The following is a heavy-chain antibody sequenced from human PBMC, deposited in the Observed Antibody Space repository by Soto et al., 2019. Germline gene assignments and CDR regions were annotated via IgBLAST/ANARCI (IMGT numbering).Heavy chain of an antibody. CDR3: AKDGSHNVDS. D-gene: IGHD1-26*01. CDR1: GFTFSHYA. J-gene: IGHJ4*02. V-gene: IGHV3-30*18. Sequence: QVQLVESGGGVVQPGRSLRLSCAASGFTFSHYAMHWVRQAPGKGLEWVALMSYAGSNEYYADSVKGRFTISRDNSKISRYMQKYCLRAEDTGVLDCAKDGSHNVDSWGRGSRVNVAS. CDR2: MSYAGSNE.